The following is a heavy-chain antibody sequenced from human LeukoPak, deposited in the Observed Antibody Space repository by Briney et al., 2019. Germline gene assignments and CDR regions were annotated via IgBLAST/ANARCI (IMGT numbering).Heavy chain of an antibody. CDR2: IRYDGSNK. CDR1: GFTFSSYG. D-gene: IGHD2-2*01. CDR3: AKDELGYCSSTSCPYYYYYYMDV. V-gene: IGHV3-30*02. J-gene: IGHJ6*03. Sequence: GGSLRLSCAASGFTFSSYGMHWVRQAPGKGLEWVAFIRYDGSNKYYADSVKGRFTISRDNSKNTLYLQMNSLRAEDTAVYYCAKDELGYCSSTSCPYYYYYYMDVWGKGTTVTDSS.